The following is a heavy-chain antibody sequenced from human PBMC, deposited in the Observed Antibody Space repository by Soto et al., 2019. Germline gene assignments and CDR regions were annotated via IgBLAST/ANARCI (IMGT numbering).Heavy chain of an antibody. CDR1: GFTFSSYA. CDR2: ISGSGNSA. V-gene: IGHV3-23*01. CDR3: AKVSSGSQPVPNWFDS. D-gene: IGHD1-26*01. J-gene: IGHJ5*01. Sequence: GGSLRLSCAASGFTFSSYAMNWVRQAPGEGLEWVSGISGSGNSAYSADSVKGRFSISRDNSKNTLYLQMNSLGAEDTAVYYCAKVSSGSQPVPNWFDSWGQGTLVTVSS.